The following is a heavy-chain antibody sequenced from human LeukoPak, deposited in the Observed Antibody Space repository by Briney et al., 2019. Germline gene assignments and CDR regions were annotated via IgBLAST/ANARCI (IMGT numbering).Heavy chain of an antibody. CDR3: ARDGSLYGDYYYYMDV. V-gene: IGHV1-18*01. CDR2: ISAYNGNT. Sequence: ASVKVSCKASGYTFTSYGINWVRQAPGQGPEWMGWISAYNGNTKYAQNLQGRVTMTTDTSTGTAYMELRSLRSDDTAVYYCARDGSLYGDYYYYMDVWGKGTTVTVSS. CDR1: GYTFTSYG. D-gene: IGHD4-17*01. J-gene: IGHJ6*03.